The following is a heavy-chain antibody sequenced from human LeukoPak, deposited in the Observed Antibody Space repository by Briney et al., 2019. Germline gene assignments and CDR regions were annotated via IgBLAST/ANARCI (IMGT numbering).Heavy chain of an antibody. CDR1: GFTVSTYY. J-gene: IGHJ4*02. V-gene: IGHV3-53*01. CDR2: IYSGGST. D-gene: IGHD2-2*01. CDR3: ARGLGYCTSTTCLLPFDY. Sequence: GGSLRLSCAASGFTVSTYYMTWVRQAPGKGLECVSVIYSGGSTYYADSVKGRFTVSRDNSKNTLCLQMNSLRAEDTAMYYCARGLGYCTSTTCLLPFDYWGQGTLVTVS.